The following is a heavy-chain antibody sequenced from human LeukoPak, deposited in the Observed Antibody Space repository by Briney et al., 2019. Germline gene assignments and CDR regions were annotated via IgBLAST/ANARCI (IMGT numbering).Heavy chain of an antibody. CDR3: ARRVPSGSGSYDFDY. V-gene: IGHV4-34*01. J-gene: IGHJ4*02. D-gene: IGHD3-10*01. Sequence: SETLSLTCAVYGGSFSGYYWSWIRQPPGKGLEWIGEINQSGSTNYNPSLKSRVSISVDTSKNQFSLKVTSVTAADTAVYYCARRVPSGSGSYDFDYWGQGTLVTVSS. CDR2: INQSGST. CDR1: GGSFSGYY.